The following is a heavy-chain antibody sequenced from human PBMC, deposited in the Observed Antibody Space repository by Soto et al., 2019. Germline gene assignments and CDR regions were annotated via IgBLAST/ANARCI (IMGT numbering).Heavy chain of an antibody. CDR2: IIPIFGTA. CDR3: ASVPYYEFWSGSFDY. Sequence: SVTVSCKASGGTFSSYAISWVRQAPLQGLEWMGGIIPIFGTANYAQKFQGRVTITADESTSTAYMELSSLRSEDTAVYYCASVPYYEFWSGSFDYWGQGTLVTVSS. J-gene: IGHJ4*02. D-gene: IGHD3-3*01. CDR1: GGTFSSYA. V-gene: IGHV1-69*01.